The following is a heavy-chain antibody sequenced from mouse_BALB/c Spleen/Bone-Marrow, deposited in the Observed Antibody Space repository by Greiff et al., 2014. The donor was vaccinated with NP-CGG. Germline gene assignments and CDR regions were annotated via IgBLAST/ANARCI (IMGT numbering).Heavy chain of an antibody. D-gene: IGHD1-1*01. J-gene: IGHJ3*01. CDR1: GFNIKDTY. V-gene: IGHV14-3*02. CDR3: ASYYCGSSSFAY. CDR2: IDPANGNT. Sequence: VHVKQSGAELVKPGASVKLSCTASGFNIKDTYMHWVKQRPEQGLEWIGRIDPANGNTKYDPKFQGKATITADTSSNAAYLHLSSLTSEDTAVYYCASYYCGSSSFAYWGQGTLVTVSA.